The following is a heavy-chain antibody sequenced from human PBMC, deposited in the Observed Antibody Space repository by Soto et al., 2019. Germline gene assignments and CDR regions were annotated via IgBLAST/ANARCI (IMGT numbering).Heavy chain of an antibody. CDR3: ASGYDSSGYTNWFDP. V-gene: IGHV4-31*03. D-gene: IGHD3-22*01. CDR1: GGSISSGGYY. CDR2: IYYSGST. Sequence: QLQLQESGPGLVKPSQTLSLTCTVSGGSISSGGYYWSWIRQHPGKGLEWIGYIYYSGSTYYNPSLKSRVTISLDTSKNQFSRKLSSVTAADTAVYYCASGYDSSGYTNWFDPWGQGTLVTVSS. J-gene: IGHJ5*02.